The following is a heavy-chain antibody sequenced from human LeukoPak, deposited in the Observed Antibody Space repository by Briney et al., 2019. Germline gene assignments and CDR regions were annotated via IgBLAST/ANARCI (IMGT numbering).Heavy chain of an antibody. CDR1: GFTFSSYA. J-gene: IGHJ4*02. Sequence: GGSLRLSCAASGFTFSSYAMSWVRQAPGKGLEWVSAISGSGGSTYYADSVKGRFTISRDNSKNTLYLQMNSLRAEDTAVYYCVKRRHDSSGYFDYWGQGTLVTVSS. D-gene: IGHD3-22*01. V-gene: IGHV3-23*01. CDR2: ISGSGGST. CDR3: VKRRHDSSGYFDY.